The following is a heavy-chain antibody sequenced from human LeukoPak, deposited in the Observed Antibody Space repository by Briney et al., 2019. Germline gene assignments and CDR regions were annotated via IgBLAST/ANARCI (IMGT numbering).Heavy chain of an antibody. CDR3: ARDCSGGSCYSAYWFDP. Sequence: GGSLRLSRAASGFTFSSYSMNWVRQAPGKGLEWVSSISSSSSYIYYADSVKGRFTISRDNAKNSLYLQMNSLRAEDTAVYYCARDCSGGSCYSAYWFDPWGQGTLVTVSS. D-gene: IGHD2-15*01. V-gene: IGHV3-21*01. CDR2: ISSSSSYI. J-gene: IGHJ5*02. CDR1: GFTFSSYS.